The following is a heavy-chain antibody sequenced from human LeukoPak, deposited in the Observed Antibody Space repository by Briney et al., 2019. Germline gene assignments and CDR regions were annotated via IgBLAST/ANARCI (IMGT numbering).Heavy chain of an antibody. CDR1: VFTFSRYD. J-gene: IGHJ4*02. CDR3: ATEDRCTVPNCPTAFAH. CDR2: VRCDGRET. V-gene: IGHV3-30*02. D-gene: IGHD1-14*01. Sequence: GGSLRLSCSASVFTFSRYDMQWGRQAPGKGLEWLAFVRCDGRETFYADSVNGRFTIFRDNSNNILYLQMPYLRLEATAVYYCATEDRCTVPNCPTAFAHWGQGTQVTVS.